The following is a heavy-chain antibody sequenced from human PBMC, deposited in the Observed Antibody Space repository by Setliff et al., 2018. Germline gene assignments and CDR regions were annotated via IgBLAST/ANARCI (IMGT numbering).Heavy chain of an antibody. V-gene: IGHV7-4-1*02. CDR1: GGTFSNYG. Sequence: GASVKVSCKASGGTFSNYGVSWVRQAPGQGLEWMGWINTNTRNPNCAQGFTGRFVFSLDTSVSTAYLQISSLKAEDSAVYYCGRASRFGTIVYRGDYYMDVWGKGTTVTVSS. J-gene: IGHJ6*03. D-gene: IGHD3-10*01. CDR3: GRASRFGTIVYRGDYYMDV. CDR2: INTNTRNP.